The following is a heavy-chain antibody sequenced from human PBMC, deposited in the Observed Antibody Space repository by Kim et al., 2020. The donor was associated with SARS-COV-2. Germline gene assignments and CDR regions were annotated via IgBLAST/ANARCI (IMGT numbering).Heavy chain of an antibody. CDR1: GFTFSNYA. CDR2: ISVGTGST. D-gene: IGHD2-8*01. CDR3: ATAVYQTYYYGMDV. J-gene: IGHJ6*02. V-gene: IGHV3-23*01. Sequence: GGSLRLSCAASGFTFSNYAMNWVRQAPGKGLEWVSAISVGTGSTYYADSVKGRFTISRDNSKSTLSLQMSSLRAEDTAVYYCATAVYQTYYYGMDVWGQGTTVTVSS.